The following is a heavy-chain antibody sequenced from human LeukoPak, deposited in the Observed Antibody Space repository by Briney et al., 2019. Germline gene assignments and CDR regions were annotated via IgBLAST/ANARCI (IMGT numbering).Heavy chain of an antibody. Sequence: PSETLSLTCTVYGGSFSNYCWSWIPQPPGKGLEWVGEVNHSGSTNYNPSLKSRVTISIDTSKKQFSLKLTSLTAADTAVYYCTTGKPETVFDYWGQGTLVTVSS. V-gene: IGHV4-34*01. CDR2: VNHSGST. D-gene: IGHD2-21*02. CDR1: GGSFSNYC. CDR3: TTGKPETVFDY. J-gene: IGHJ4*02.